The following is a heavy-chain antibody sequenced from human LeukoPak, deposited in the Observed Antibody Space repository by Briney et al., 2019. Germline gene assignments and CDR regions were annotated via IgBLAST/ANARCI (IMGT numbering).Heavy chain of an antibody. J-gene: IGHJ4*02. CDR3: AIRSYRYSYDY. Sequence: SETLSLTCTVSGGSISSSSYYWGWIRQPPGKGLEWIGSISYSGSTYYNPSLKSRVTISVDKSKNQFSLKLSSVTAADTAVYYCAIRSYRYSYDYWGQGTLVTVSS. CDR2: ISYSGST. V-gene: IGHV4-39*07. D-gene: IGHD5-18*01. CDR1: GGSISSSSYY.